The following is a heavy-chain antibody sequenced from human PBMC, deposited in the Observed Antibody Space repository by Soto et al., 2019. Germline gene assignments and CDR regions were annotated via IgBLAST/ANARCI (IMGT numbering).Heavy chain of an antibody. CDR1: AFTSGSYD. Sequence: PGGSMRLSCAASAFTSGSYDMHWVRQATGKGLEWVSAIGTAGDTYYPGSVKGRFTISRENAKNSLYLQMNSLRAGVTAVYYCARVVASGAFDIWGQGTMVTVSS. CDR3: ARVVASGAFDI. CDR2: IGTAGDT. V-gene: IGHV3-13*01. D-gene: IGHD5-12*01. J-gene: IGHJ3*02.